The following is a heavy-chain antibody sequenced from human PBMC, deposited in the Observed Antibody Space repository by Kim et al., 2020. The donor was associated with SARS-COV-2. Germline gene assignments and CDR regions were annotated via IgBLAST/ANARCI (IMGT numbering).Heavy chain of an antibody. CDR3: AKDGGYYDFWSGYYTGLHAFDI. Sequence: GGSLRLSCAASGFTFSSYAMSWVRQAPGKGLEWVSAISGSGGSTYYADSVKGRFTISRDNSKNTLYLQMNSLRAEDTAVYYCAKDGGYYDFWSGYYTGLHAFDIWGQGTMVTVSS. CDR2: ISGSGGST. D-gene: IGHD3-3*01. CDR1: GFTFSSYA. V-gene: IGHV3-23*01. J-gene: IGHJ3*02.